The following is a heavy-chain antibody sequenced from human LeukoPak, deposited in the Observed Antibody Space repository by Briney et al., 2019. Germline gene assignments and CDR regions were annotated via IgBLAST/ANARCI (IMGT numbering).Heavy chain of an antibody. J-gene: IGHJ3*02. V-gene: IGHV4-39*01. Sequence: PSETLSLICTVSSGSMYSSGQYWRWIRQSPVKGLEWIGSIYYSGSTYYNPALKSRVTITVHTSNNQFSLELTSVTPADTAIYYCARNMTAIGRLDVFDIWGAGTMVTVS. CDR2: IYYSGST. CDR3: ARNMTAIGRLDVFDI. D-gene: IGHD2-21*01. CDR1: SGSMYSSGQY.